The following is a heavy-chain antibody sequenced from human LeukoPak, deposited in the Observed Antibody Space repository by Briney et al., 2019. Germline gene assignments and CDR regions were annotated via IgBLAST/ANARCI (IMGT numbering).Heavy chain of an antibody. J-gene: IGHJ3*02. CDR1: GFTFSSYW. V-gene: IGHV3-7*01. CDR3: ARALRLYGDNDAFDI. Sequence: GGSLRLSCAASGFTFSSYWMSWVRQAPGKGLEWVANIKQDGSEKYYVDSVKGRFTISRDNAKNSPYLQMNSLRAEDTAVYYCARALRLYGDNDAFDIWGQGTMVTVSS. CDR2: IKQDGSEK. D-gene: IGHD4-17*01.